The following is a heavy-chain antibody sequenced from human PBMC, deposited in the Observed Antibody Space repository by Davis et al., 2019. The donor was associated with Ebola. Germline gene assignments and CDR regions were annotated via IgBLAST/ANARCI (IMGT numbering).Heavy chain of an antibody. Sequence: ASVKVSCKASGYTFTSYGISWVRQAPGQGLEWMGWISGHNGNTNYAQNLQDRLTLTTDTSTNTAYMELRSLRSDDTAVYFCARHVIPAAHYYYFYMDVWGKGTTVTVSS. CDR1: GYTFTSYG. CDR3: ARHVIPAAHYYYFYMDV. J-gene: IGHJ6*03. D-gene: IGHD2-2*01. V-gene: IGHV1-18*04. CDR2: ISGHNGNT.